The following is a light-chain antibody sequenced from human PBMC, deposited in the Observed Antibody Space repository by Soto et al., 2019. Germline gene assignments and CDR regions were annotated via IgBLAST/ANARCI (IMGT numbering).Light chain of an antibody. CDR3: CSSAGDTLVV. Sequence: QSVLTQPASVSGSPGQSITISCTGTSSDVGSYNTVSWYQQHPGKAPKLMIFEDTERPSGVSHRFSASKSGNTAYLSISGLQVEDEAYYYCCSSAGDTLVVFGGGTKLTVL. J-gene: IGLJ2*01. CDR2: EDT. V-gene: IGLV2-23*01. CDR1: SSDVGSYNT.